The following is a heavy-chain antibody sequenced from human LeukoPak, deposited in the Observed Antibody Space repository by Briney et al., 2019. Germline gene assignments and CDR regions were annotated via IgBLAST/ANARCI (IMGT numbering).Heavy chain of an antibody. J-gene: IGHJ3*01. CDR3: VRSVHHLFYSDNSGYYGDAFDV. V-gene: IGHV3-53*01. CDR2: IYSGGTI. CDR1: GFIVRTNY. Sequence: GGSLRLSCAASGFIVRTNYMSWVRQAPGKGLEWVSVIYSGGTIRYADSVKGRFTISRKNSREKLHLQMNSLRVDDTAVYYCVRSVHHLFYSDNSGYYGDAFDVWGQGTVVTVSS. D-gene: IGHD3-22*01.